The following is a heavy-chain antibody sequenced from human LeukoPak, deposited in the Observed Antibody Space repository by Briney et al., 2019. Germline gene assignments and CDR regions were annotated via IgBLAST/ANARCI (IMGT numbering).Heavy chain of an antibody. CDR2: ISAYNGKT. V-gene: IGHV1-18*01. CDR1: GYTFTSYG. Sequence: ASVKVSCKASGYTFTSYGISWVRQDPGQGLEWMGWISAYNGKTNYEQKLWGRFTITTDTSTSTAFMELRSLRSDDTAVYYCARDLRSYYYDSSGPNDAFDIWGQGTMVTVSS. D-gene: IGHD3-22*01. CDR3: ARDLRSYYYDSSGPNDAFDI. J-gene: IGHJ3*02.